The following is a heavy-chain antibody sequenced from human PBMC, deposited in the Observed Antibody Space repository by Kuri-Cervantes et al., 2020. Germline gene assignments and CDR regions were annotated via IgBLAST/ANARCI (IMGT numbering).Heavy chain of an antibody. V-gene: IGHV1-18*01. D-gene: IGHD4-23*01. CDR2: ISAYNGDT. CDR1: GDNFNYYS. Sequence: ASVKVSCKASGDNFNYYSISWVRQAPGQGLEWMGWISAYNGDTNYAQKLQGRVTMTTDTSTSTAYMELRSLRSDDTAVYYCATTYGGKPNSKNAEIDYWGQGTLVTVSS. CDR3: ATTYGGKPNSKNAEIDY. J-gene: IGHJ4*02.